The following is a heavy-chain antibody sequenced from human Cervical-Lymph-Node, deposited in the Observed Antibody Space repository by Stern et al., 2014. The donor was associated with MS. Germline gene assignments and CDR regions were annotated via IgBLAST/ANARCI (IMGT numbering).Heavy chain of an antibody. Sequence: VQLVQSGAEVKKPGESLKIYCKGSGYNFTNYWIGWVCQMPGKGLEWMGIIYPGDSDTRYSPSFQGQVTISADKSISTAYLQWSSLKASDTAMYYCARKLCSGGSCYSLDYWGQGTLVTVSS. J-gene: IGHJ4*02. D-gene: IGHD2-15*01. CDR2: IYPGDSDT. V-gene: IGHV5-51*01. CDR1: GYNFTNYW. CDR3: ARKLCSGGSCYSLDY.